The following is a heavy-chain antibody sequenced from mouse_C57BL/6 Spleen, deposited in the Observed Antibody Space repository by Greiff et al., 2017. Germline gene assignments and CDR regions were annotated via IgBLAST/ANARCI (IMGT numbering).Heavy chain of an antibody. V-gene: IGHV5-4*01. CDR1: GFTFSSYA. J-gene: IGHJ1*03. Sequence: EVQVVESGGGLVKPGGSLKLSCAASGFTFSSYAMSWVRQTPEKRLEWVATISDGGSYTYYPANVKGRFTISRDNAKNNLYLQMSHLKSEDTAMYYCARDGHYGSSYNWYFDVWGTGTTVTVSS. CDR3: ARDGHYGSSYNWYFDV. D-gene: IGHD1-1*01. CDR2: ISDGGSYT.